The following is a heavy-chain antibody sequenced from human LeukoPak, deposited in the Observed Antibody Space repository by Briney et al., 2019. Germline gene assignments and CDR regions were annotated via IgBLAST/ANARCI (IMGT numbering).Heavy chain of an antibody. CDR1: GGSFSGYY. D-gene: IGHD3-22*01. CDR3: ARGPPIEYHDGDGYYNFDS. J-gene: IGHJ4*02. V-gene: IGHV4-34*01. CDR2: IKHTGST. Sequence: PSATLSLTCDASGGSFSGYYWNWIRQPTGRGLEWIGEIKHTGSTNYSPCLKSRVTMSVDTSKIQFSLKLSSVTAADTAVYYGARGPPIEYHDGDGYYNFDSWGQGTPVTISS.